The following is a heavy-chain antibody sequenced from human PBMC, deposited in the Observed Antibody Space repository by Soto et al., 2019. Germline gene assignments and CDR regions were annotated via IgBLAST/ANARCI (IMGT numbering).Heavy chain of an antibody. J-gene: IGHJ4*02. CDR3: ARQGDYDILTGIGY. Sequence: QLQLQESGPGLVKPSETLSLTCTVSGGSISSSSYYWGWIRQPPGKGLEWIGSIYYSGSTYYNPSLKCRVTISVDTSKNQFSLKLSSVTAADTAVYYCARQGDYDILTGIGYWGQGTLVTVSS. V-gene: IGHV4-39*01. CDR2: IYYSGST. CDR1: GGSISSSSYY. D-gene: IGHD3-9*01.